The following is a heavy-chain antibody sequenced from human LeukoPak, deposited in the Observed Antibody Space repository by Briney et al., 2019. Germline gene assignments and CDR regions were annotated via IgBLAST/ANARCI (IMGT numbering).Heavy chain of an antibody. J-gene: IGHJ3*02. CDR3: AREDIAADAFDI. CDR1: GGSFSAYY. CDR2: INHSGST. D-gene: IGHD2-15*01. V-gene: IGHV4-34*01. Sequence: ASETLSLTCAVYGGSFSAYYWSWIRQPPGKGLEWIGEINHSGSTNYNPSLKSRVTISVDTSKNQFSLKLSSVTAADTAVYYCAREDIAADAFDIWGQGTMVTVSS.